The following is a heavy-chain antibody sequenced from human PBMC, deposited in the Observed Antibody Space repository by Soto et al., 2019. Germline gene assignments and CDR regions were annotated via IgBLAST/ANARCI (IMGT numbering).Heavy chain of an antibody. CDR3: ARGKGSWGQSGYPPVYFFDY. V-gene: IGHV3-13*01. CDR2: IGTAGDT. J-gene: IGHJ4*02. CDR1: GFTFSSYD. D-gene: IGHD5-12*01. Sequence: EVQLVESGGGLVQPGGSLRLSCAASGFTFSSYDMHWVRQATGKGLEWVSAIGTAGDTYYPGSVKGRFTISRENAKNSLYRQMNSLRAGDTAVYYCARGKGSWGQSGYPPVYFFDYWGQGTLVTVSS.